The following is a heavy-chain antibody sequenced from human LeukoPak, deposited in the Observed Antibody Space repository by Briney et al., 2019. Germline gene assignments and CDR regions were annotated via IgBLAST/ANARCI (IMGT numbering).Heavy chain of an antibody. D-gene: IGHD3-10*01. CDR3: ASRSGGYYWFDP. Sequence: SVKVSCKASGGTLSSYAISWVRQAPGQGLEWMGGIIPIFGTANYAQKFQGRVTITTDESTSTAYMELSSLRSEDTAVYYCASRSGGYYWFDPWGQGALVTVSS. J-gene: IGHJ5*02. V-gene: IGHV1-69*05. CDR2: IIPIFGTA. CDR1: GGTLSSYA.